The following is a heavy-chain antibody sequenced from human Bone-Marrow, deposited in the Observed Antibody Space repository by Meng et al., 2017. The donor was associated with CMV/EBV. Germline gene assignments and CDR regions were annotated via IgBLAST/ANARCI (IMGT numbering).Heavy chain of an antibody. V-gene: IGHV3-30*02. CDR2: IRYDGSNK. D-gene: IGHD5-18*01. J-gene: IGHJ4*02. CDR1: GFTFSSYG. Sequence: GESLKISCAASGFTFSSYGMHWVRQAPGKGLEWVAFIRYDGSNKYYADSVKGRFTISRDNSKNTLYLQMNSLRAEDTAVYYCAKSGQLKAGDYFDYCGQGTLVAASS. CDR3: AKSGQLKAGDYFDY.